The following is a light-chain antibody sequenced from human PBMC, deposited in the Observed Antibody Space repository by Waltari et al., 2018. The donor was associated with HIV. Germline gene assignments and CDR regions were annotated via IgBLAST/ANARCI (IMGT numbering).Light chain of an antibody. J-gene: IGLJ3*02. CDR1: SANIGAGHD. CDR2: NNN. Sequence: QSTLTQPPSVSGAPGQWVTIPCTGRSANIGAGHDVQWFQQVPGTAPKLLIYNNNDRPSGVPDRFSGSKSGTSASLAITGLQAEDESDYYCQSYDNSLNGWVFGGGTKLTVL. CDR3: QSYDNSLNGWV. V-gene: IGLV1-40*01.